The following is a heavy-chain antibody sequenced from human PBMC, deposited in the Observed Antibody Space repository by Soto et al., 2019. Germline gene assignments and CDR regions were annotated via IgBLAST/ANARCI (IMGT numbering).Heavy chain of an antibody. V-gene: IGHV6-1*01. Sequence: PSQTLSLTCAISGDSVSSNSAAWNWIRQSPSRGLEWLGRTYYRSKWYNDYAVSVKSRITINPDTSKNQFSLQLNSVTPEDTAVYYCAREGSYYYGSGSCYNGPQYYGMDVWGQGTTVTVSS. CDR3: AREGSYYYGSGSCYNGPQYYGMDV. J-gene: IGHJ6*02. CDR2: TYYRSKWYN. D-gene: IGHD3-10*01. CDR1: GDSVSSNSAA.